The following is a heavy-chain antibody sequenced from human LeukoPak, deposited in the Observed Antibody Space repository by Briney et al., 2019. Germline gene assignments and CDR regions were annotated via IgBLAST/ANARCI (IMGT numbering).Heavy chain of an antibody. V-gene: IGHV3-48*04. CDR3: ARDRGGSSSAIDC. Sequence: GGSLRLSCAASGFTFSSYSLNWVRQAPGKGLEWVSFISSSGITIYYADSVKGRFTISRDNAKNSLYLQMNSLRAEDTAVYYCARDRGGSSSAIDCWGQGTLVTVSS. CDR2: ISSSGITI. CDR1: GFTFSSYS. J-gene: IGHJ4*02. D-gene: IGHD3-10*01.